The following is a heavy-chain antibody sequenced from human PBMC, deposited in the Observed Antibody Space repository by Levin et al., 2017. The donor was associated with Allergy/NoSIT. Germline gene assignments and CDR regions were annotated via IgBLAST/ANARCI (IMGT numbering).Heavy chain of an antibody. V-gene: IGHV3-23*01. CDR1: GFTFSSYA. D-gene: IGHD3-10*01. CDR2: ISGSGGST. Sequence: GGSLRLSCAASGFTFSSYAMSWVRQAPGKGLEWVSAISGSGGSTYYADSVKGRFTISRDNSKNTLYLQMNSLRAEDTAVYYCAKRMVRGVIQYYYYYYMDVWGKGTTVTVSS. J-gene: IGHJ6*03. CDR3: AKRMVRGVIQYYYYYYMDV.